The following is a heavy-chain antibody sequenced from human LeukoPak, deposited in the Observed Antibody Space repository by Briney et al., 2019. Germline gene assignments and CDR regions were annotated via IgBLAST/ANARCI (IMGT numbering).Heavy chain of an antibody. D-gene: IGHD6-13*01. Sequence: SVKVSCKASGGTFSSYAISWVRQAPGQGLEWMGRIIPILGIANYAQKFQGRVTITADKSTSTAYMELSSLRSEDTAVYYCARDLSSSYFDYWGQGTLVTVSS. J-gene: IGHJ4*02. CDR2: IIPILGIA. CDR3: ARDLSSSYFDY. V-gene: IGHV1-69*04. CDR1: GGTFSSYA.